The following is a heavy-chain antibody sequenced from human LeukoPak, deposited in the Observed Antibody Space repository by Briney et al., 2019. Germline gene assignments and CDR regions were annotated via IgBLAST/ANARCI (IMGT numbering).Heavy chain of an antibody. Sequence: ASVKVSCKASGYTFTGYYMHWVRQAPGQGLEWMGWINPNSGGTNFAQKFQGRVTMTRDTSISTAYMELSRLRSDDTAVYYCARENRGGTSISSHIYYFDYWGQGTLVTVSP. CDR3: ARENRGGTSISSHIYYFDY. J-gene: IGHJ4*02. V-gene: IGHV1-2*02. CDR2: INPNSGGT. D-gene: IGHD1-14*01. CDR1: GYTFTGYY.